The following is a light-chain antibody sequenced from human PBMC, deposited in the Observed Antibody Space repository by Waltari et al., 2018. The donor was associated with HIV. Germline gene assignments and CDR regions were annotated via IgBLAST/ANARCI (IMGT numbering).Light chain of an antibody. J-gene: IGLJ1*01. CDR1: SSNVGASDS. Sequence: SALSQPRSVSGSPGQSGTISCTGTSSNVGASDSVSWYQQHPGKSPQRVFFDFTNRPSAVPDRFSGSWFGNTASLTISGLQAADEADYYFYSYADSYTSLYLFGTGTEVTVL. CDR3: YSYADSYTSLYL. CDR2: DFT. V-gene: IGLV2-11*01.